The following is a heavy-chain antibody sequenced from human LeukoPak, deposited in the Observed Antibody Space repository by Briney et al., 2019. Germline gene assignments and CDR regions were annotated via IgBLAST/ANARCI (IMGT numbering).Heavy chain of an antibody. D-gene: IGHD3-22*01. V-gene: IGHV4-34*01. J-gene: IGHJ6*03. CDR2: INHSGST. Sequence: SETLSLTCAVYGGSFSGYYWSWIRQPPGKGLEWIVEINHSGSTNYNPSLKSRVTISVDTSKNQFSLKLSSVTAADTAVYYCARAPSSGYYYYYYYYMDVWGKGTTVTVSS. CDR3: ARAPSSGYYYYYYYYMDV. CDR1: GGSFSGYY.